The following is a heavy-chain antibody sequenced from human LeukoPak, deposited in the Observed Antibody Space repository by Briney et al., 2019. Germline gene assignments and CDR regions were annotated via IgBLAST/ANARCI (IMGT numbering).Heavy chain of an antibody. J-gene: IGHJ4*02. D-gene: IGHD1-1*01. V-gene: IGHV3-23*01. CDR1: GFTFSSYA. CDR2: ISGSGGST. Sequence: GGSLRLSCAASGFTFSSYAMSWVRQAPGKGLECVSAISGSGGSTYYADSVRGRFTISRDNSKNTLYLQMNSLRAEDTALYYCAKDFVRYNIQFDYWGQGALVTVSS. CDR3: AKDFVRYNIQFDY.